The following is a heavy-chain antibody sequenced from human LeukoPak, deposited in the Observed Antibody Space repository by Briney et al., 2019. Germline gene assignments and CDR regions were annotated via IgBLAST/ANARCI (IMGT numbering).Heavy chain of an antibody. V-gene: IGHV3-53*01. D-gene: IGHD4/OR15-4a*01. Sequence: GGSLRLSCTVSGFTVSSNSMSWVRHAPGKGLEWVSFIYSDNTHYSDSVKGRFTISRDNSKNTLYLQMNSLRAEDTAVYYCASRAGAYSHPYDYWGQGTLVTVSS. CDR1: GFTVSSNS. J-gene: IGHJ4*02. CDR2: IYSDNT. CDR3: ASRAGAYSHPYDY.